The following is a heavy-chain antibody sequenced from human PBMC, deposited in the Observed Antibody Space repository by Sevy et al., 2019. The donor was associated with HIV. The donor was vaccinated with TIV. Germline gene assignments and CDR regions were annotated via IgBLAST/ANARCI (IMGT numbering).Heavy chain of an antibody. D-gene: IGHD2-15*01. CDR2: LKSDVYGGTV. J-gene: IGHJ4*02. V-gene: IGHV3-49*04. Sequence: GGSLRLSCTASGFTFGDYCMSWVRQAQGKGLEWVAFLKSDVYGGTVDHAASVRGRFVISRDDSKTIAYLQMNDLKTEDTGVYYGTWWKAAQSIFDYWGQGALVTVSS. CDR3: TWWKAAQSIFDY. CDR1: GFTFGDYC.